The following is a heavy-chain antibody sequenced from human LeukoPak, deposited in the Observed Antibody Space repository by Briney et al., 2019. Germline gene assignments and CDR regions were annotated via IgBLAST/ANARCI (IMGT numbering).Heavy chain of an antibody. V-gene: IGHV1-8*01. Sequence: ASVKVSCKASGYTFTSYDINWVRQATGQGLEWMGWMNPNSGNTGCAQKFQGRVTMTRNTSISTAYMELSSLRSEDTAVYYCARVDSSSWYVQRYYYYYMDVWGKGTTVAVSS. D-gene: IGHD6-13*01. CDR1: GYTFTSYD. CDR2: MNPNSGNT. J-gene: IGHJ6*03. CDR3: ARVDSSSWYVQRYYYYYMDV.